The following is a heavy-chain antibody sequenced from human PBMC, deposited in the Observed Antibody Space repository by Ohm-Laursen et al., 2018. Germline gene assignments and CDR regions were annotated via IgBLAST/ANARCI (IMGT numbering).Heavy chain of an antibody. D-gene: IGHD2-21*01. V-gene: IGHV3-74*01. Sequence: SLRLSCAASGFTFSSYWMHWVRQAPGKGLVWVSRISIDGSDTRNADSVKGRFTISRDSAKNTLYLQMNSLRAEDTSVYYCARYIVEVSASNYWGQGTLVTVSS. CDR1: GFTFSSYW. CDR2: ISIDGSDT. CDR3: ARYIVEVSASNY. J-gene: IGHJ4*02.